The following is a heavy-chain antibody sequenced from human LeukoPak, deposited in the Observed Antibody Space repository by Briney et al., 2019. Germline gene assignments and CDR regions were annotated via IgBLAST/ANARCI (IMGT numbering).Heavy chain of an antibody. V-gene: IGHV3-48*01. D-gene: IGHD1-26*01. J-gene: IGHJ4*02. CDR1: GFTFSSYE. CDR3: AKAGYSGSQLDY. CDR2: ISSSSTTI. Sequence: GGSLRLSCAASGFTFSSYEMNWVRQAPGKGLEWFSYISSSSTTIYYADSVKGRFTISRDNAKNSLYVQMNSLRGEDTAVYYCAKAGYSGSQLDYWGLGTLVTVSS.